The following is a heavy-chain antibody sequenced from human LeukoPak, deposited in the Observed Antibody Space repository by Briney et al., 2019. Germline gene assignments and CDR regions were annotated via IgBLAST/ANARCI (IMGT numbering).Heavy chain of an antibody. D-gene: IGHD6-13*01. Sequence: SETLCLTCTVSGSSISSYYWSWIRQPPGKGLEWMGYIYYSGSTNYNPSLKSGVTISVETSTNQFSLMLCSGTAAETAAYYCVRAYGSSWYEDFEIWGRGTLVTVSS. CDR2: IYYSGST. CDR1: GSSISSYY. V-gene: IGHV4-59*01. CDR3: VRAYGSSWYEDFEI. J-gene: IGHJ2*01.